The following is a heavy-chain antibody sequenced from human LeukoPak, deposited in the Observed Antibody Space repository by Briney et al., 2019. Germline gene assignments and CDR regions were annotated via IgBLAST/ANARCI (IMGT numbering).Heavy chain of an antibody. D-gene: IGHD3-10*01. Sequence: GGSLRLSCAASGFTFSSYGMHWVRQAPGKGLEWVAFIRYDGSNKYYADSVKGRFTISRDNSKNTLYLQMNSLRAEDTAVYYCATSGITMVRSTWFDPWGQATLVTVSA. CDR3: ATSGITMVRSTWFDP. J-gene: IGHJ5*02. CDR2: IRYDGSNK. CDR1: GFTFSSYG. V-gene: IGHV3-30*02.